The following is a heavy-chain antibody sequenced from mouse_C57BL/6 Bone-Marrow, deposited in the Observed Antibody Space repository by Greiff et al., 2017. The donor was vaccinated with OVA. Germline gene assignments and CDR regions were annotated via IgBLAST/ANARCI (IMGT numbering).Heavy chain of an antibody. D-gene: IGHD1-1*01. Sequence: QVQLQQSGPELVKPGASVKISCKASGYSFTSYYIHWVKQRPGQGLEWIGWIYPGSGNTKYNEKFKGKATLTADTSSSTAYMQLSSLTSEDSAVYYCARSNYGSWAYWGQGTLVTVSA. CDR1: GYSFTSYY. V-gene: IGHV1-66*01. J-gene: IGHJ3*01. CDR2: IYPGSGNT. CDR3: ARSNYGSWAY.